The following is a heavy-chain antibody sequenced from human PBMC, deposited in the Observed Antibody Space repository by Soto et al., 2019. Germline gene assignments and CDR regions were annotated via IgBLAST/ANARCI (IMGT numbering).Heavy chain of an antibody. V-gene: IGHV4-59*01. J-gene: IGHJ4*02. D-gene: IGHD1-26*01. CDR3: ARGRESSDYPFDY. CDR1: GGSISSYY. CDR2: IYYSGST. Sequence: SETLSLTCTVSGGSISSYYWSWIRQPPGKGLEWIGYIYYSGSTNYNPSLKSRVTISVDTSKNQFSLKLSSVTAADTAVYYCARGRESSDYPFDYWGQGTLVTVSS.